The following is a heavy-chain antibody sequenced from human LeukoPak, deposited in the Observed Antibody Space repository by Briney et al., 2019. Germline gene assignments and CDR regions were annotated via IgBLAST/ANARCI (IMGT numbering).Heavy chain of an antibody. CDR3: ARYCSSGSCHNYFDY. CDR2: IYYSGST. Sequence: SETLSLTCTVSGGSISNSDYYWSWIRQPPGKGLEWIGYIYYSGSTYYNPSLKSRVTISVDTSKNQFSLKLSSVTAADTAVYYCARYCSSGSCHNYFDYWGQGTLVTVSP. V-gene: IGHV4-30-4*01. D-gene: IGHD2-15*01. CDR1: GGSISNSDYY. J-gene: IGHJ4*02.